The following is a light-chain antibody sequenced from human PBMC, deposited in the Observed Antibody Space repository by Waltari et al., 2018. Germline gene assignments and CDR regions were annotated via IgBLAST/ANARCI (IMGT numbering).Light chain of an antibody. CDR1: SSHVGSYTY. CDR3: SSYTTSTTLWV. Sequence: QSALTQPASVSGSPGQSIPISCTGTSSHVGSYTYVSWYQHHPGKAPKLMIYEVSNRPSGVSNRFSGSKSGNTASLTISGLQAEDEADYYCSSYTTSTTLWVFGGGTKLTVL. V-gene: IGLV2-14*01. CDR2: EVS. J-gene: IGLJ3*02.